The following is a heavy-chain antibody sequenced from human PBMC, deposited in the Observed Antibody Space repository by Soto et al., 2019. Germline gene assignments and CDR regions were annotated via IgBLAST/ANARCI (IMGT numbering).Heavy chain of an antibody. J-gene: IGHJ6*03. Sequence: TLSLTCTVSGGSISSGGYYWSWIRQHPGKGLEWIGYIYYSGSTYYNPSLKSRVTISVDTSKNQFSLKLSSVTAADTAVYYCARGLILWFGELSRRGGYPYYMDVWGKGTPVTVSS. D-gene: IGHD3-10*01. CDR1: GGSISSGGYY. CDR2: IYYSGST. V-gene: IGHV4-31*03. CDR3: ARGLILWFGELSRRGGYPYYMDV.